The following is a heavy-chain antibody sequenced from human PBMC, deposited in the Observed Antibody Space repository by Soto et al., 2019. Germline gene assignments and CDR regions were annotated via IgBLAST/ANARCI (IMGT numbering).Heavy chain of an antibody. CDR1: GDSVSSNSAA. J-gene: IGHJ1*01. D-gene: IGHD2-15*01. CDR3: ARASLGYCSGGSCYFKYFQH. Sequence: SQTLSLTCAISGDSVSSNSAAWNWIRQSPSRGLEWLGRTYYRSKWYNDYAVSVKSRITINPDTSKNQFSLQLNSVTPEDTAVYYYARASLGYCSGGSCYFKYFQHWGQGTLVTVSS. V-gene: IGHV6-1*01. CDR2: TYYRSKWYN.